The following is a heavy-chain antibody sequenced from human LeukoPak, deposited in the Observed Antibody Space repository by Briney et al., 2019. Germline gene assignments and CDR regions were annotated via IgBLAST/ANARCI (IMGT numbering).Heavy chain of an antibody. CDR1: GYTFTSYY. CDR2: ITTYNGNT. Sequence: AASVKVSCKASGYTFTSYYMRWVRQAPGQGLEWMGWITTYNGNTNYAQSLQGRVTMTTDTSTSTAYMELRSLRSDDTAIYYCATLTNARFGSVKWGQGTLVSVSS. D-gene: IGHD3-10*01. V-gene: IGHV1-18*04. J-gene: IGHJ4*02. CDR3: ATLTNARFGSVK.